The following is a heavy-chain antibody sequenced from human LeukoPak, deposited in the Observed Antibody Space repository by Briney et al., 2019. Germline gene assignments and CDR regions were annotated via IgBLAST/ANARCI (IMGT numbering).Heavy chain of an antibody. J-gene: IGHJ4*02. D-gene: IGHD2-2*02. V-gene: IGHV4-30-4*01. Sequence: SETLSLTCTVSGGSISSGDYYWSWFRQPPGTGLEWIGYIYYSGSTYYNPSLKSRVNISVNKSKNQFSLKLSSVTAADTAVYYCARYSLGYCSSTSCYTNFDYWGQGTLVTVSS. CDR2: IYYSGST. CDR1: GGSISSGDYY. CDR3: ARYSLGYCSSTSCYTNFDY.